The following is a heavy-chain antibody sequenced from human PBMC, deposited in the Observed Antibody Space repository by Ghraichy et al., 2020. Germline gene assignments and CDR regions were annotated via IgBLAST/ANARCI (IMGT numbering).Heavy chain of an antibody. J-gene: IGHJ6*02. Sequence: SETLSLTCSVSGDSLSSYHWTWVRQSPGKGLEWIGCIYTSGNNRNNPSLESRLTMSMDTSKNQFSLNLRSVTASDTAVYYCVRRRRMSGTRGDAMDVWGQGTTVTVSS. D-gene: IGHD2-8*01. CDR1: GDSLSSYH. V-gene: IGHV4-4*09. CDR3: VRRRRMSGTRGDAMDV. CDR2: IYTSGNN.